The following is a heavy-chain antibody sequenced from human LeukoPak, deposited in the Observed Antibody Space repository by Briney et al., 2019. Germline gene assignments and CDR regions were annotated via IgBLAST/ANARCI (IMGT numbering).Heavy chain of an antibody. CDR2: IGISSSHT. Sequence: RGSLRLSCAASGFTFSTNSMNWVRQAPGKGLEWVSSIGISSSHTFYADSVKGRFTISRDNAENSVYLQMNSLRAEDTAVYYCAKDLTTVATPYYYYYMDVWGKGTTVTVSS. CDR1: GFTFSTNS. D-gene: IGHD4-23*01. CDR3: AKDLTTVATPYYYYYMDV. V-gene: IGHV3-21*01. J-gene: IGHJ6*03.